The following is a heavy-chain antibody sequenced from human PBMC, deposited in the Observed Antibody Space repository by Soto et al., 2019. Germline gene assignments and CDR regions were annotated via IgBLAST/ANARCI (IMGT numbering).Heavy chain of an antibody. D-gene: IGHD1-1*01. Sequence: EVQLVESGGGLVQPGGSLRLSCAASGFTFSDHYMDWVRQAPGKGLEWVGRTRNKANSYTTEYAASVKGGFTISRDDSKNSLYLQMNSLKTEDTAVYYCALLGTAVWGQGTLVTVSS. J-gene: IGHJ4*02. CDR1: GFTFSDHY. CDR3: ALLGTAV. V-gene: IGHV3-72*01. CDR2: TRNKANSYTT.